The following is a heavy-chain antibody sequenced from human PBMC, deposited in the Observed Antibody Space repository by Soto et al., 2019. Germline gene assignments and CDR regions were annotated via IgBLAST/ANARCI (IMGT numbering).Heavy chain of an antibody. CDR2: ISGSGGSP. J-gene: IGHJ4*02. Sequence: EVQLLESGGGLVQPGGSLRLSCAASGFTFSSYAMSWVRQAPGKGLEWVSAISGSGGSPYYADSVKGRFTISRDNSKNTLYLQMNSLRAEDTAVSYCAKGRGDYGGAFDYWGQGTLVTVSS. CDR3: AKGRGDYGGAFDY. CDR1: GFTFSSYA. D-gene: IGHD4-17*01. V-gene: IGHV3-23*01.